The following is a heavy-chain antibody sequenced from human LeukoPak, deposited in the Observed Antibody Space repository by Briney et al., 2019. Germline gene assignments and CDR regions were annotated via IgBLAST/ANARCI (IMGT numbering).Heavy chain of an antibody. CDR1: GYTFTSYG. CDR3: AREVDTGMVKYYYGMDV. CDR2: ISAYNGNT. D-gene: IGHD5-18*01. Sequence: ASVKVSCKASGYTFTSYGISWVRQAPGQGLEWMGWISAYNGNTNYAQKLQGRVTMTTETSTSTAYMELRSLRSDDTAVYYRAREVDTGMVKYYYGMDVWGQGTTVTASS. J-gene: IGHJ6*02. V-gene: IGHV1-18*01.